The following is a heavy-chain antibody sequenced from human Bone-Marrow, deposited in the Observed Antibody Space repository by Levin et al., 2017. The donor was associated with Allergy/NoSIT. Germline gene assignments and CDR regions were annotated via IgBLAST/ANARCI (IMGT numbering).Heavy chain of an antibody. Sequence: GESLKISCAASGFTFSSYNIHWVRQAPGKGLEWVAIVWYDGNSQFYGDSVKGRFSASRDNSNNALYLQMNSLRAEDTATYYCTRSFQDAFDIWGQGTMVTVSS. V-gene: IGHV3-33*01. CDR3: TRSFQDAFDI. D-gene: IGHD3-3*02. J-gene: IGHJ3*02. CDR2: VWYDGNSQ. CDR1: GFTFSSYN.